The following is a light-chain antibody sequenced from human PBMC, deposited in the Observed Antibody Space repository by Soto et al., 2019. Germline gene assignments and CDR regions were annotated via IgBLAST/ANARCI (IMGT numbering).Light chain of an antibody. CDR1: QNISNY. J-gene: IGKJ1*01. Sequence: VLSQSASTLPLSPGKRATLSCRASQNISNYLIWYQQKPGQAPRILMYDVSNRATGVPARCSGSGAGTDFTLTISSRQHADFAVYYCQQRSNWSRTFGQGTKVDI. CDR2: DVS. V-gene: IGKV3-11*01. CDR3: QQRSNWSRT.